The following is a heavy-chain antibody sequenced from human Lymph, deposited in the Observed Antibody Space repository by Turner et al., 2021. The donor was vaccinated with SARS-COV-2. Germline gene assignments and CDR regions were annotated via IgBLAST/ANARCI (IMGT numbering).Heavy chain of an antibody. CDR1: GLTVSSNY. V-gene: IGHV3-53*01. CDR2: IYSGGST. Sequence: EVQLVESGGGLIQPGGSLRLSCAASGLTVSSNYRSWVRQAPGKGLELVSVIYSGGSTYYADSVKGRFTISRDNSKNTLYLQMNSLIAEDTAVYYCARDLYYYGMDVWGQGTTVTVSS. CDR3: ARDLYYYGMDV. J-gene: IGHJ6*02.